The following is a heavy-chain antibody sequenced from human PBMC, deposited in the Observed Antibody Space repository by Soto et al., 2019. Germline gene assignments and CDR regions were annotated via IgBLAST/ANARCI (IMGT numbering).Heavy chain of an antibody. CDR2: IKSKTDGGTT. V-gene: IGHV3-15*07. CDR3: LPGYGDYHRLFDP. CDR1: GFTFSNAW. J-gene: IGHJ5*02. D-gene: IGHD4-17*01. Sequence: PGGSLRLSCAASGFTFSNAWMNWVRQAPGKGLEWVGRIKSKTDGGTTDYAAPVKGRFTISRDDSKNTLYLQMNSLKTEDTAVYYCLPGYGDYHRLFDPWGQGTLVTVSS.